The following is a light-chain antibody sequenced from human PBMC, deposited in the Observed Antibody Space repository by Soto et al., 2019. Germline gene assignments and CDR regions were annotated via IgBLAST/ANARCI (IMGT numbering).Light chain of an antibody. V-gene: IGKV1-5*03. Sequence: DSQMSRSPSTLAESVGDRVTITCRASQTISSWLAWYQQKPGKAPKLLIYKASTLKSGVPSRFSGSGSGTEFTLTISSLQPDDFATYYRQHYNSYSEAFGQGTKVDIK. CDR2: KAS. CDR1: QTISSW. CDR3: QHYNSYSEA. J-gene: IGKJ1*01.